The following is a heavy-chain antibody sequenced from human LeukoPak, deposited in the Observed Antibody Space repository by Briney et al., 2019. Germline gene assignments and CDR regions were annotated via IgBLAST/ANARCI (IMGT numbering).Heavy chain of an antibody. J-gene: IGHJ5*02. Sequence: VXQAPXXXLEXVSDIICSFGSTYYADSVKPLFPISTYNSKHTLYLQMNSLRAEDTAVYYCAKDTNYDFWSGYSWFDPWGQGTLVTVSS. D-gene: IGHD3-3*01. V-gene: IGHV3-23*01. CDR2: IICSFGST. CDR3: AKDTNYDFWSGYSWFDP.